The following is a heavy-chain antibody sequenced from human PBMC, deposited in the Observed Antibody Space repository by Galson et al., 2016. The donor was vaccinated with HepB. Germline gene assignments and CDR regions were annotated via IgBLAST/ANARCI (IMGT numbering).Heavy chain of an antibody. V-gene: IGHV1-69*06. CDR1: GGTFSTYS. CDR2: TIPISATA. D-gene: IGHD3-10*01. J-gene: IGHJ3*02. CDR3: ARGMSDSGSPLPPWKNAFDI. Sequence: SVKVSCKASGGTFSTYSISWVRQAPGQGLELMGGTIPISATAYYAQKFQGRVAITADKSTSTAYMELSSLRSEDTAMYYCARGMSDSGSPLPPWKNAFDIWGQGTMVTVSS.